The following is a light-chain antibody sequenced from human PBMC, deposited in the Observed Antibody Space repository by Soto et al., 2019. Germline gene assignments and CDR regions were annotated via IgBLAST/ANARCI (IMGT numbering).Light chain of an antibody. CDR1: SSDVGGYNY. Sequence: QLVLTQPASVSGSPGQSITISCTGTSSDVGGYNYVSWYQQHAGKAPKLLIYEVSNRPSGVSRRFSASKSGNTASLTISGLQAEDEADYYCSSYSTSTTRVVFGGGTKLTVL. J-gene: IGLJ2*01. CDR2: EVS. CDR3: SSYSTSTTRVV. V-gene: IGLV2-14*01.